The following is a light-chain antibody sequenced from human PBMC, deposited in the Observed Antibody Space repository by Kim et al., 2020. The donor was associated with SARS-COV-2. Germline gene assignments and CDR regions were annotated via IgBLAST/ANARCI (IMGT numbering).Light chain of an antibody. Sequence: AWGQTVRITCQGDSRRSYYATWYQQKPGQAPILVIYGKNNRPSGIPDRFSGSSSGNTASLTITGTQAGDEADYYCNSRDSNDNVVFGGGTQLTVL. V-gene: IGLV3-19*01. CDR1: SRRSYY. CDR3: NSRDSNDNVV. J-gene: IGLJ2*01. CDR2: GKN.